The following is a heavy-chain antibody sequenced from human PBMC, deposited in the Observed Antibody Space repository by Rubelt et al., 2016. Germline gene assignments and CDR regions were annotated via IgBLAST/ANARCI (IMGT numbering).Heavy chain of an antibody. CDR3: ARVGDSSSLNQFDY. J-gene: IGHJ4*02. V-gene: IGHV3-30*04. CDR2: ISYDGSNK. D-gene: IGHD6-13*01. CDR1: SSYA. Sequence: SSYAMHWVRQAPGKGLEWVAVISYDGSNKYYADSVKGRFTISRDNSKNTLYLQMNSLRAEDTAVYYCARVGDSSSLNQFDYWGQGTLVTVSS.